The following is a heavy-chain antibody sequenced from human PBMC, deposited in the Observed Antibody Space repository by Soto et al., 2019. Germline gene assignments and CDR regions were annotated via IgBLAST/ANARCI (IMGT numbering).Heavy chain of an antibody. V-gene: IGHV3-30*03. J-gene: IGHJ4*02. Sequence: PGGSLRLSCAASGFTFSSYGMHWVRQAPGKGLEWVAVISYDGSNKYYADSVKGRFTISRDNSKNTLYLQMNSLRAEDTAVYYCARDGARWLQSDYFDYWGQGTLVTVPQ. CDR3: ARDGARWLQSDYFDY. CDR1: GFTFSSYG. CDR2: ISYDGSNK. D-gene: IGHD5-12*01.